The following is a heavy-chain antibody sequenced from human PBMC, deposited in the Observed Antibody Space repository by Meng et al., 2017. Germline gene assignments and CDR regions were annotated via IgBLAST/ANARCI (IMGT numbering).Heavy chain of an antibody. D-gene: IGHD4-17*01. CDR3: ARDGPTTVTTGPLYYYGMDV. CDR2: ISSSGSTI. J-gene: IGHJ6*02. Sequence: GESLKISCAASGFTFSSYEMNWVRQAPGKGLEWVSYISSSGSTIYYADSVKGRFTISRDNAKNSLYLQMNSLRAEDTAVYYCARDGPTTVTTGPLYYYGMDVWSQGTTVTVSS. V-gene: IGHV3-48*03. CDR1: GFTFSSYE.